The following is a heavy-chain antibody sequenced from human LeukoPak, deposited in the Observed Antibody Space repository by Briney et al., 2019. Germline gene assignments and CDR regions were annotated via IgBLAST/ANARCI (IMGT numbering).Heavy chain of an antibody. V-gene: IGHV3-30*02. J-gene: IGHJ5*02. D-gene: IGHD2-15*01. CDR2: IRYDGSNT. Sequence: PGGSLRLSCAASGFIFSSYGMHWVRQAPGKGLEWVAFIRYDGSNTYYADSVKGRFTISRDNSKNTLYLQMNSLRGEDTAVYYCAKDGVAATYTGWFDPWGQGTLVTVSS. CDR3: AKDGVAATYTGWFDP. CDR1: GFIFSSYG.